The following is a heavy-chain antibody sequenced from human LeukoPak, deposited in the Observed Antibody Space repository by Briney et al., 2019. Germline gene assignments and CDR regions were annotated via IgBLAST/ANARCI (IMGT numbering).Heavy chain of an antibody. J-gene: IGHJ6*02. D-gene: IGHD6-19*01. CDR3: AKDVQWLVYAYYYYGMDV. Sequence: GGSLRLSCAASGFTFSSYGMHWVRQAPGKGLEWVAVISYDGSNKYYADSVKGRFTISRDNSKNTLYLQMNSLRAEDTAVYYCAKDVQWLVYAYYYYGMDVWGQGTTVTVPS. CDR2: ISYDGSNK. CDR1: GFTFSSYG. V-gene: IGHV3-30*18.